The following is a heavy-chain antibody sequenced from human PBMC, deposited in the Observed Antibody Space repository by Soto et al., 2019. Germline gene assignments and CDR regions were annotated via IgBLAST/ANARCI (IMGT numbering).Heavy chain of an antibody. CDR1: GYTFTSYY. V-gene: IGHV1-46*01. Sequence: ASVKVSCKASGYTFTSYYMHWVRQAPGQGLEWMGIINPSGGSTSYAQKFQGSVTMTRDTSTSTVYVELSSLISEDTAVYYCAMGGYGGPLDYWGQGTLVTVSS. D-gene: IGHD1-26*01. CDR2: INPSGGST. J-gene: IGHJ4*02. CDR3: AMGGYGGPLDY.